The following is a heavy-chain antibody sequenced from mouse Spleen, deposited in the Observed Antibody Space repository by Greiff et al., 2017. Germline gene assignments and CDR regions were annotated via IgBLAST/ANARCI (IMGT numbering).Heavy chain of an antibody. V-gene: IGHV1S41*01. CDR1: GYTFTSYW. J-gene: IGHJ2*01. CDR3: ARDDGYYEGYFDY. Sequence: DLVKPGASVKLSCKASGYTFTSYWINWIKQSHGQGLEWIGRIAPGSGSTYYNEMFKGKATLTVDTSSSTAYIQLSSLSSEDSAGYFCARDDGYYEGYFDYWGQGTTLTVSS. CDR2: IAPGSGST. D-gene: IGHD2-3*01.